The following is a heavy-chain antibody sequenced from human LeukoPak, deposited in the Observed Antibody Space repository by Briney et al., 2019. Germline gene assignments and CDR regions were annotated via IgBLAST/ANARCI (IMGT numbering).Heavy chain of an antibody. Sequence: SGGSLRLSRAASGFTFSSYSMNWVRQAPGKGLEWVSSISSSSTYIYYAGSVKGRFTISRDNAKNSLFLQMNSLRAEDTAVYYCARDKGTEGLLPRGDWYFDLWGRGTLVTVSS. CDR3: ARDKGTEGLLPRGDWYFDL. V-gene: IGHV3-21*01. J-gene: IGHJ2*01. CDR2: ISSSSTYI. D-gene: IGHD3-3*01. CDR1: GFTFSSYS.